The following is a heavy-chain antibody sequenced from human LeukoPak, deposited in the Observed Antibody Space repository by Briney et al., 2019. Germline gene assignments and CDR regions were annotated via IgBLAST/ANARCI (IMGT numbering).Heavy chain of an antibody. CDR1: GGSFSGYY. CDR2: INHSGST. J-gene: IGHJ4*02. CDR3: AARYSGSYAADFDY. Sequence: SETLSLTCAVYGGSFSGYYWSWIRQPPGKGLEWIGEINHSGSTNYNPSLKSRVTISVDTSKNQFSLKLSSVTAADTAVYYCAARYSGSYAADFDYWGQGTLVTVSS. V-gene: IGHV4-34*01. D-gene: IGHD1-26*01.